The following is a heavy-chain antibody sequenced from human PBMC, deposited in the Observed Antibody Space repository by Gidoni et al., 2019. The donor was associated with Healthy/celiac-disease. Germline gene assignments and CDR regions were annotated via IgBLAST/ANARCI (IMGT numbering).Heavy chain of an antibody. CDR3: ARGRYVGAAARVNRFDP. CDR2: INHSGST. J-gene: IGHJ5*02. CDR1: GGSFSGYY. Sequence: QVQLQQWGAGLLKPSETLSLTCAVYGGSFSGYYWSRIRPPPGTGLEWIGEINHSGSTNYNPSLKSRVTISVDTSKNQFSLKLSSVTAADTAVYYCARGRYVGAAARVNRFDPWGQGTLVTVSS. D-gene: IGHD6-13*01. V-gene: IGHV4-34*01.